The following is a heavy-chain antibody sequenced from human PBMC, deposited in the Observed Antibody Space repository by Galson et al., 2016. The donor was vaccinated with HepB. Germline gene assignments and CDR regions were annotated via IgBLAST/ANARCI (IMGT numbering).Heavy chain of an antibody. CDR3: ARGPLLYDDSGYHLVPLDD. CDR1: GGSISGYY. CDR2: ISNSGTT. Sequence: ETLCLTCNVSGGSISGYYWSWIRQPPGKGLDWIGYISNSGTTNYNPSLKSRVTISRDTSQNHFSLKMDSVTAADTAVYYCARGPLLYDDSGYHLVPLDDWGKGTLVTVSS. D-gene: IGHD3-22*01. J-gene: IGHJ4*02. V-gene: IGHV4-59*01.